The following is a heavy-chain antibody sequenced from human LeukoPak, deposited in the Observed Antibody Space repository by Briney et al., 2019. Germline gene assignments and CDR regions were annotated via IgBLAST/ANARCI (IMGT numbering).Heavy chain of an antibody. V-gene: IGHV3-15*01. Sequence: PGGSLRLSCAASQLTFSSAWMTWVRQIPGKGLEWVGHIKSRTDGGTIDCAAPVKGRFTVSRDDSKNTVYLQMNSLKTEDSAVYFCATEFYSNGYNYWGRGTLVTVSS. CDR2: IKSRTDGGTI. J-gene: IGHJ4*02. CDR1: QLTFSSAW. CDR3: ATEFYSNGYNY. D-gene: IGHD5-24*01.